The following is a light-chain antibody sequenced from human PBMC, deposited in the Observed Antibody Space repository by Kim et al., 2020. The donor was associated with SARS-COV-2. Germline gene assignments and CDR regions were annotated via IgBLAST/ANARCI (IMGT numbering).Light chain of an antibody. J-gene: IGKJ1*01. V-gene: IGKV1-9*01. CDR3: QQLNSYPWT. CDR2: AAS. CDR1: QGISSY. Sequence: ASVGDRVTITCRASQGISSYLAWYQHKPEKAPKLLIYAASTLQSGVPSRFSGSGSGTEFSLTISSLQPEDFATYYCQQLNSYPWTFGQGTKVDIK.